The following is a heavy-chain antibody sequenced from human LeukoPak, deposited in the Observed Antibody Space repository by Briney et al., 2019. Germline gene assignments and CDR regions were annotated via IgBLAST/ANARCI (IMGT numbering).Heavy chain of an antibody. J-gene: IGHJ3*02. Sequence: EGSLRLSCAASGFTFSDYYMSWIRQAPGKGLEWVSYISSSGSTIYYADSVKGRFTISRDNAKNSLYLQMNSLGAEDTAVYYCARGMLEMATHGAFDIWGQGTMVTVSS. CDR2: ISSSGSTI. V-gene: IGHV3-11*01. CDR3: ARGMLEMATHGAFDI. CDR1: GFTFSDYY. D-gene: IGHD5-24*01.